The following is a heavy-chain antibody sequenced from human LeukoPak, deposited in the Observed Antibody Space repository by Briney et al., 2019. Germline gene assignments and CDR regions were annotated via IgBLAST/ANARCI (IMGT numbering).Heavy chain of an antibody. CDR3: AKRQARGNWFDP. V-gene: IGHV3-30*02. J-gene: IGHJ5*02. CDR2: IRYDGSNK. Sequence: GGSLRLSCAASGFTFSTYWMSWVRQAPGKGLEWVAFIRYDGSNKYYADSVKGRFTISRDNSKNTLYLQMNSLRAEDTAVYYCAKRQARGNWFDPWGQGTLVTVSS. CDR1: GFTFSTYW.